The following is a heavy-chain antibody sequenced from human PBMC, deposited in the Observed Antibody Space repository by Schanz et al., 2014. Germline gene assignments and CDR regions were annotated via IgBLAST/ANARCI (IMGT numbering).Heavy chain of an antibody. D-gene: IGHD5-12*01. CDR2: ISGTTTYT. CDR1: GFTFSDHY. V-gene: IGHV3-11*05. CDR3: AKDPSHGGYDYYFDY. J-gene: IGHJ4*02. Sequence: VQLVESGGGLVQPGGSLRLSCAASGFTFSDHYMDWVRQAPGKGLEWVSYISGTTTYTNYADSVKGRFTISRDNSKNTLYLQMNSLRAEDTAVYYCAKDPSHGGYDYYFDYWGQGTLVTVSS.